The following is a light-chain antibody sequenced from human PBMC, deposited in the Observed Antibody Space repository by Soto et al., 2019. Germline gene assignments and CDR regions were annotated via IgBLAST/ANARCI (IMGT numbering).Light chain of an antibody. CDR1: QSLLESNGYKY. J-gene: IGKJ1*01. CDR2: LGS. CDR3: MQALQTPWT. V-gene: IGKV2-28*01. Sequence: DIVMTQSPLSLSVNPGEAASISCRSSQSLLESNGYKYLDWYLQKPGQSPQLLIYLGSNRASGVPDRFSGSGSGTDFTLKISRVEAEDVGVYYCMQALQTPWTFGQGTKVDIK.